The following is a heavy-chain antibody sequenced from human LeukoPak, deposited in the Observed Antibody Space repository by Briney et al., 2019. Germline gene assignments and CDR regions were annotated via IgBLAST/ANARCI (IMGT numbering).Heavy chain of an antibody. J-gene: IGHJ5*02. CDR1: GGSISSYY. CDR3: VPGLWEAPRCP. D-gene: IGHD1-26*01. Sequence: SETLSLTCTVSGGSISSYYWSWIRQPPGQGLEWIGYIYFSGSTNYNPSLKSRVTISIDTSKNQFSLRLSSVTAADTAVYYCVPGLWEAPRCPWGQESLVTVSS. CDR2: IYFSGST. V-gene: IGHV4-59*01.